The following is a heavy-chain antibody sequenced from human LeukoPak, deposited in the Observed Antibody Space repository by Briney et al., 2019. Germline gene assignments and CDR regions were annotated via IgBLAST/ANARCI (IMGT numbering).Heavy chain of an antibody. CDR2: ISYDGSNK. V-gene: IGHV3-30-3*01. J-gene: IGHJ4*02. CDR3: ARDRHGNYDFWSGYLPEPYFDY. Sequence: GGSLRLSCAASGFTFSSYAMHWVRQAPGKGLEWVAVISYDGSNKYYADSVKGRFTISRDNSKNTLYLQMNSLRAEDAAVYYYARDRHGNYDFWSGYLPEPYFDYWGQGTLVTVSS. CDR1: GFTFSSYA. D-gene: IGHD3-3*01.